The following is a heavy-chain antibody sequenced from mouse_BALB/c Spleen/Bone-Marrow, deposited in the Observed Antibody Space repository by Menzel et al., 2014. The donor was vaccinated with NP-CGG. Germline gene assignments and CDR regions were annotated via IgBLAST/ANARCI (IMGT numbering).Heavy chain of an antibody. V-gene: IGHV5-17*02. Sequence: EVKVVESGGGLVQPGGSRKLSCAASGFTFSSFGMHWVRQAPEKGLEWVAYISSGSGTIYYADTVKGRFTISRDNPKNTLFLQMTSLRSEDTAMYYCARSYYGSSYYFDYWGQGTTLTVSS. J-gene: IGHJ2*01. CDR1: GFTFSSFG. D-gene: IGHD1-1*01. CDR2: ISSGSGTI. CDR3: ARSYYGSSYYFDY.